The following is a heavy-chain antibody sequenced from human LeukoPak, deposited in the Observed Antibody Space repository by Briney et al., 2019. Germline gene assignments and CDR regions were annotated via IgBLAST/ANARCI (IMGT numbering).Heavy chain of an antibody. CDR2: IYHSGST. J-gene: IGHJ4*02. V-gene: IGHV4-30-2*02. CDR1: GGSISSGGYS. D-gene: IGHD3/OR15-3a*01. Sequence: SETLSLTCAVSGGSISSGGYSWSWIRQPPGKGLEWIGYIYHSGSTYYNPSLKSRVTISVDTSKNQFSLKLSSVTAADTAVYYCAADSLRPDWGLFYFDYWGQGTLVTVSS. CDR3: AADSLRPDWGLFYFDY.